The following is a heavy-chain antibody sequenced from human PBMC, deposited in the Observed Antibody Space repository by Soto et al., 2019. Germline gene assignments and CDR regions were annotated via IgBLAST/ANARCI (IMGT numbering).Heavy chain of an antibody. CDR3: AREYCSGRSCYYLDY. CDR2: ISYDGSNK. V-gene: IGHV3-30-3*01. D-gene: IGHD2-15*01. J-gene: IGHJ4*02. CDR1: GFTFRSYA. Sequence: QVQLVESGGGVVQPGRSLRLSCAASGFTFRSYARHWVRQAPGKGLEWVAVISYDGSNKYYADSVKGRFTISRDNSKNTLYLQMNSLRTEDTAVYYCAREYCSGRSCYYLDYWGQGTLVTVSS.